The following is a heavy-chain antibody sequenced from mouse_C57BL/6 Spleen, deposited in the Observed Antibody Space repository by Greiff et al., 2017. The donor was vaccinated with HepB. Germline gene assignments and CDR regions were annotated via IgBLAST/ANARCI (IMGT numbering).Heavy chain of an antibody. Sequence: LEESGAELVKPGASVKISCKASGYAFSSYWMNWVKQRPGKGLEWIGQIYPGDGDTNYNGKFKGKAKLTADKSSSTAYMQLSSLTSEDSAVYFCARSLEYDEGAWFAYWGQGTLVTVAA. CDR3: ARSLEYDEGAWFAY. D-gene: IGHD2-14*01. J-gene: IGHJ3*01. CDR2: IYPGDGDT. CDR1: GYAFSSYW. V-gene: IGHV1-80*01.